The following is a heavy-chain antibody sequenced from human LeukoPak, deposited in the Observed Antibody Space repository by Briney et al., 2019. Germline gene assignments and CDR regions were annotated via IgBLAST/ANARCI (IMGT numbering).Heavy chain of an antibody. Sequence: SQTLSLTCTVSGGSIGSGSYYWSWIRQPAGKGLEWIGRIYTSGSTNYNPSLKSRVTISVDTSKNQFSLKLSSVTAADTAVYYCARDLGSGYSPNDAFDIWGQGTMVTVSS. D-gene: IGHD3-22*01. CDR1: GGSIGSGSYY. CDR2: IYTSGST. CDR3: ARDLGSGYSPNDAFDI. V-gene: IGHV4-61*02. J-gene: IGHJ3*02.